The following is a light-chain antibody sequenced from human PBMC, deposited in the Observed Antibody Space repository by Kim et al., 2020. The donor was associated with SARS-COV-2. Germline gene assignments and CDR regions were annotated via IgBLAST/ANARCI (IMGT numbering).Light chain of an antibody. J-gene: IGKJ1*01. CDR2: GAS. CDR3: QQYGSSPRT. Sequence: PGERATLSCRASQSVASNFLAWYQQIPGQAPRLLIFGASSRATDTPDRFSGSGTGTDFTLTISGLEPEDFAVYYCQQYGSSPRTFGQGTKVDIK. CDR1: QSVASNF. V-gene: IGKV3-20*01.